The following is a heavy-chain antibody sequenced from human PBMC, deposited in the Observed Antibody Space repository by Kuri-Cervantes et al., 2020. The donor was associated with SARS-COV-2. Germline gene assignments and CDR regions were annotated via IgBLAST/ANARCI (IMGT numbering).Heavy chain of an antibody. D-gene: IGHD3-10*01. Sequence: SCKASGYTFTNYGLSWVRQAPGRGLEWVAVISYEGSIKKYADSVRGRFTVSRDHSRDTLFPQMDGLRPEDTAMYYCAKVSTLFWFGEGTQNAFDVWGQGTMVTVSS. CDR1: GYTFTNYG. CDR3: AKVSTLFWFGEGTQNAFDV. CDR2: ISYEGSIK. V-gene: IGHV3-30*18. J-gene: IGHJ3*01.